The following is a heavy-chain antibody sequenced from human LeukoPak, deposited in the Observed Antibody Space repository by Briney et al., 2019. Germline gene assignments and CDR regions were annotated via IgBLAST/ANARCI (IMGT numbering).Heavy chain of an antibody. CDR1: GFTVISNY. V-gene: IGHV3-66*04. J-gene: IGHJ2*01. CDR2: IYSNGRT. CDR3: ARRWSLDL. Sequence: GGSLRLSCAASGFTVISNYMNWVRQAPGKGLEWVSIIYSNGRTFYADSVKGRFTISRDNSKNMLFLQMKSLRAEDTAVYYCARRWSLDLWGRGTLVTVSP.